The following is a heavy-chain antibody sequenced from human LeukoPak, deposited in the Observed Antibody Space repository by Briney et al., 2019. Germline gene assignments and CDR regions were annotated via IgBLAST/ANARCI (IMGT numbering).Heavy chain of an antibody. CDR3: ARDRGGAYDFWSGYYTGYFDY. CDR2: ISGSSSSI. V-gene: IGHV3-48*01. Sequence: GGSLRLSCAASGFTFSSYSMNWVRQAPGKGLEWVSYISGSSSSIFYADSVKGRFTISRDNAKNSLYLQMNSLRAEDTAVYYCARDRGGAYDFWSGYYTGYFDYWGQGSLVTVSS. D-gene: IGHD3-3*01. CDR1: GFTFSSYS. J-gene: IGHJ4*02.